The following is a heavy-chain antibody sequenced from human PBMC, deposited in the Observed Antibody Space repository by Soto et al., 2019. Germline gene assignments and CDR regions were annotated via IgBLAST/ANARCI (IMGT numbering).Heavy chain of an antibody. V-gene: IGHV3-23*01. Sequence: PGGSLRLSCAASGFTFSSYAMSWVRQAPGKGLEWVSAISGSGGSTYYADSVKGRFTISRDNSKNTLYLQMNSLRAEDTAVYYCAKIPSLGWRGYYFSDPYYYYMDVWGKGTTVTVSS. D-gene: IGHD3-3*01. J-gene: IGHJ6*03. CDR3: AKIPSLGWRGYYFSDPYYYYMDV. CDR2: ISGSGGST. CDR1: GFTFSSYA.